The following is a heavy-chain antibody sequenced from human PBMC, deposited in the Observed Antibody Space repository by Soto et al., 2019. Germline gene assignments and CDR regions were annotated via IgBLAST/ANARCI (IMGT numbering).Heavy chain of an antibody. V-gene: IGHV3-23*01. J-gene: IGHJ4*02. CDR3: AKRQGTGLAAKNFDF. Sequence: GGSLRLSCAASGFPFSNHAMSWVRQAPGKGLEWVSGISDGGDLIYHADSVKGRFSMSRDNSENMLYLQMTNLRAEDTAIYFCAKRQGTGLAAKNFDFWGQGTLVTVSS. D-gene: IGHD2-15*01. CDR2: ISDGGDLI. CDR1: GFPFSNHA.